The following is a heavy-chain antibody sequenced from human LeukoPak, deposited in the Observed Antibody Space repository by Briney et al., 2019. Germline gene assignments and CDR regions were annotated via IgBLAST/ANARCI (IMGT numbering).Heavy chain of an antibody. D-gene: IGHD3-22*01. CDR1: GFTFSTYY. CDR2: ITTSSSYI. Sequence: PGGSLRLSCAASGFTFSTYYMNWVRQAPGKGLEWVSSITTSSSYIYYADSVKGRFTISRDNAKNSLYLQMNSLRVEDTAVYYCARGLYYYDSSGYYWGQGTLVTVSS. J-gene: IGHJ4*02. CDR3: ARGLYYYDSSGYY. V-gene: IGHV3-21*04.